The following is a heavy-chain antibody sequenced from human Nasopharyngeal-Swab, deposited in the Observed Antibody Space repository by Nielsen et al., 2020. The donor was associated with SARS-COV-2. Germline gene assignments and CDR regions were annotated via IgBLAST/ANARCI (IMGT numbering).Heavy chain of an antibody. CDR1: GFTFSSYS. CDR3: ARVTDYYDSSGYGDYFDY. CDR2: ISSSSSTI. Sequence: GESLKISCAASGFTFSSYSMNWVRQAPGKGLEWVSYISSSSSTIYYADSVKGRFTISRDNAKNSLYLQMNSLRAEDTAVYYCARVTDYYDSSGYGDYFDYWGQGTLVTVSS. J-gene: IGHJ4*02. D-gene: IGHD3-22*01. V-gene: IGHV3-48*01.